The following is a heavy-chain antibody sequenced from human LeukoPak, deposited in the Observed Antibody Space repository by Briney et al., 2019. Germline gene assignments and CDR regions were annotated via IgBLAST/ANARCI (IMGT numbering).Heavy chain of an antibody. V-gene: IGHV1-69*13. CDR2: IIPIFGTA. J-gene: IGHJ6*02. D-gene: IGHD6-19*01. CDR1: GGTFSSYA. CDR3: ARGPVAGTLSSYYYGMDV. Sequence: ASVTVSCKASGGTFSSYAISWVRQAPGQGLEWMGGIIPIFGTANYAQKFQGRVTITADESTSTAYMELSSLRSEDTAVYYCARGPVAGTLSSYYYGMDVWGQGTTVTVSS.